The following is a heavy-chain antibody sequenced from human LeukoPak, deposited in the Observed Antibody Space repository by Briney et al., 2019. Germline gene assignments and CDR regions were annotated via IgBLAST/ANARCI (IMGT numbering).Heavy chain of an antibody. J-gene: IGHJ3*02. CDR1: GGSISSSSYY. CDR2: IYYSGST. V-gene: IGHV4-39*07. Sequence: SETLSLTCTVSGGSISSSSYYCGWIRQPPAKVLERIGSIYYSGSTYYNPSLKSRVTISVDTSKNQFSLKLSSVTAAYTAVYYCASTYSLYDAFDIWGQGTMVTVSS. CDR3: ASTYSLYDAFDI. D-gene: IGHD1-26*01.